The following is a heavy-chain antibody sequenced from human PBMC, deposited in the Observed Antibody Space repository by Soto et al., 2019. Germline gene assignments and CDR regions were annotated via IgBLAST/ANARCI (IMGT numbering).Heavy chain of an antibody. D-gene: IGHD5-12*01. CDR3: ARGGDGYNSPNYFDY. V-gene: IGHV1-69*13. Sequence: SVKVSCKASGGTFSSYAISWVRQAPGQGLEWMGGIIPIFGTANYAQKFQGRVTITADESTSTAYMELSSLRSEDTAVYYCARGGDGYNSPNYFDYWGQGTLVTVSS. J-gene: IGHJ4*02. CDR1: GGTFSSYA. CDR2: IIPIFGTA.